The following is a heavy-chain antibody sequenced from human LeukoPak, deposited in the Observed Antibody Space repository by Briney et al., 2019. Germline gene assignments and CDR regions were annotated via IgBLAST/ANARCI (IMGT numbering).Heavy chain of an antibody. J-gene: IGHJ4*02. V-gene: IGHV3-30*18. CDR3: GNERGTAFDC. CDR2: ISYDGSNQ. Sequence: PGGSLRLSCAASGFTFSSYGMHWVRQAPGKGLEWVAVISYDGSNQYYADSVKGRFTISRDNSKTTLYLQMNSLRPDDTAVYFCGNERGTAFDCWGQGTLVTVSS. D-gene: IGHD1-7*01. CDR1: GFTFSSYG.